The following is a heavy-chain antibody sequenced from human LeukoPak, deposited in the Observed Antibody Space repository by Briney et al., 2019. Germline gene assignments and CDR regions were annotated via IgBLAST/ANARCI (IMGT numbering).Heavy chain of an antibody. CDR2: ISTTGGT. D-gene: IGHD5-24*01. J-gene: IGHJ4*02. Sequence: SETLPLTCTVSGGSISPHYWSWIRQPAGKGLGWIGRISTTGGTNYNPSLKSRVTLSLDTSKNQFSLKLTSVTAADTAVYYCAREVEMATQFDYWGQGILVTVSS. CDR3: AREVEMATQFDY. CDR1: GGSISPHY. V-gene: IGHV4-4*07.